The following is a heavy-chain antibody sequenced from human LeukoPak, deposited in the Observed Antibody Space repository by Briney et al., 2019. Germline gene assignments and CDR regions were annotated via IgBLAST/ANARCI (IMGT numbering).Heavy chain of an antibody. CDR1: GGSISSGRYY. CDR2: IYTSGST. D-gene: IGHD5-18*01. CDR3: ARATAQYYHYYGMDV. V-gene: IGHV4-61*02. J-gene: IGHJ6*02. Sequence: PSQTLSLTCTVSGGSISSGRYYWSWIRQPAGKGLEWIGRIYTSGSTNYNPSLKSRVTISVDTSKNQFSLKLSAVTAADTAVYYCARATAQYYHYYGMDVWGQGTTVTVSS.